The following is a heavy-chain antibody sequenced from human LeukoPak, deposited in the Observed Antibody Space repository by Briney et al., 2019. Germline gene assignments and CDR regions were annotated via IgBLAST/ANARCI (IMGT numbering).Heavy chain of an antibody. J-gene: IGHJ4*02. Sequence: ASVKVSCKVSGYTLTELSMHWVRQAPGKGLEWMGGFDPVDGETIYAQKFQGRVTMTEDASTDTAYMELSSPRSEDTAVYYCATDRILNSGSYSGFDYWGQGTLVTVSS. CDR2: FDPVDGET. CDR3: ATDRILNSGSYSGFDY. D-gene: IGHD1-26*01. V-gene: IGHV1-24*01. CDR1: GYTLTELS.